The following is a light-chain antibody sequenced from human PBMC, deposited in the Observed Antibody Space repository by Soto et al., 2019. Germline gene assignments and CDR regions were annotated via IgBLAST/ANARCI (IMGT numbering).Light chain of an antibody. CDR1: QSISDS. J-gene: IGKJ1*01. CDR2: DAS. CDR3: QHYKGYWT. V-gene: IGKV1-5*03. Sequence: DIQMTQSPSTLSASVGDRATITCRASQSISDSLAWYQQKPGKAPKLLIYDASTLKSGVPSRFSGSRSGTAYTITIRNLQPDDFAFYYWQHYKGYWTFGQGTKVEIK.